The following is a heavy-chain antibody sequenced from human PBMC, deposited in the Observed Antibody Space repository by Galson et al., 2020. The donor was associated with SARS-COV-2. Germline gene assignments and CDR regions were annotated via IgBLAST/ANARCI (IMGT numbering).Heavy chain of an antibody. CDR3: AGGTGSGWYFSAKPYYYYGMDV. Sequence: SETLSLTCTVSGGSISSSSYYWGWIRQPPGKGLEWIGSIYYSGSTYYNPSLKSRVTISVDTSKNQFSLKLSSVTAADTAVYYCAGGTGSGWYFSAKPYYYYGMDVWGQGTTVTVSS. J-gene: IGHJ6*02. CDR2: IYYSGST. V-gene: IGHV4-39*07. CDR1: GGSISSSSYY. D-gene: IGHD6-19*01.